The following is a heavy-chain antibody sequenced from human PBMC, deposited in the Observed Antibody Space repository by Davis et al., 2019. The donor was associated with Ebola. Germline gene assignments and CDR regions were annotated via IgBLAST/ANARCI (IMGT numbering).Heavy chain of an antibody. Sequence: HSQTLSLTCGISGDGVSINSAGWNWIRQSPSRGLEWLGRTYYNSKWYHDYALSVKSRITINLDTSRNQFSLQLNSVIPEDTALYYCARGWFRAGMDVWGEGTTVTVSP. D-gene: IGHD3-10*01. J-gene: IGHJ6*04. V-gene: IGHV6-1*01. CDR3: ARGWFRAGMDV. CDR1: GDGVSINSAG. CDR2: TYYNSKWYH.